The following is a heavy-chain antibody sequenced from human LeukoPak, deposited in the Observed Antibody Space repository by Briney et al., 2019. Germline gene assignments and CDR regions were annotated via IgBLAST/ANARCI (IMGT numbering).Heavy chain of an antibody. CDR3: ARTAARHFDY. J-gene: IGHJ4*02. CDR2: INPTGGST. V-gene: IGHV1-46*01. CDR1: GYTFPSYF. Sequence: ASVKVSCKASGYTFPSYFMHWVRQAPGQGLEWMGIINPTGGSTTYAQKFQGRVTMTRGTSTSTVHMELTSLKSDDPAVYYCARTAARHFDYWGQGTLVTVSS. D-gene: IGHD6-6*01.